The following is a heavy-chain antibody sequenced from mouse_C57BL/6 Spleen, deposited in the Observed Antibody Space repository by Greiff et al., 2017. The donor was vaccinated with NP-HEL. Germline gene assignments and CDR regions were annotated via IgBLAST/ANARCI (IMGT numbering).Heavy chain of an antibody. D-gene: IGHD1-1*01. CDR3: ARRVNYYGSSFGAMDY. CDR2: INPSNGGT. V-gene: IGHV1-53*01. CDR1: GYTFTSYW. Sequence: QVQLQQPGTELVKPGASVKLSCKASGYTFTSYWMHWVKQRPGQGLEWIGNINPSNGGTNYNEKFKSKATLTVDKSSSTAYMQLSSLTSEDSAVYYCARRVNYYGSSFGAMDYWGQGTSVTVSS. J-gene: IGHJ4*01.